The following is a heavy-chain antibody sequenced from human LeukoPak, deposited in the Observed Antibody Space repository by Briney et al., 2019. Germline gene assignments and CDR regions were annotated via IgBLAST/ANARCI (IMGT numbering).Heavy chain of an antibody. V-gene: IGHV3-33*06. CDR1: GFTFSSYG. Sequence: GRSLRLSCAASGFTFSSYGMHWVRQAPGKGLEWVAVIWYDGSNKYYADSVKGRFTISRDNSKNTLYLQMNSLRAEDTAVYYCAKEALSEYFDLWGRGTLVTVPS. CDR2: IWYDGSNK. D-gene: IGHD3-3*01. J-gene: IGHJ2*01. CDR3: AKEALSEYFDL.